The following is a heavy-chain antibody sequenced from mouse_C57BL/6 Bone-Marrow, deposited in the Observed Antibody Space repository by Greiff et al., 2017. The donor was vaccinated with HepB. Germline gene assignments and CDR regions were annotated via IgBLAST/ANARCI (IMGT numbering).Heavy chain of an antibody. CDR3: AFYYSNYGAMDY. D-gene: IGHD2-5*01. J-gene: IGHJ4*01. CDR1: GYAFSSSW. Sequence: QVQLQQSGPELVKPGASVKISCKASGYAFSSSWMNWVKQRPGKGLEWIGRIDPGDGDTNYNGKFKGKATLTADKASSTAYMQLSSLTSEDSAVYFCAFYYSNYGAMDYWGQGTSVTVSS. V-gene: IGHV1-82*01. CDR2: IDPGDGDT.